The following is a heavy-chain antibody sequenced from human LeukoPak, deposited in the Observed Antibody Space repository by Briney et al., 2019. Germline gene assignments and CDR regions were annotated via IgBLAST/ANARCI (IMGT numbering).Heavy chain of an antibody. V-gene: IGHV3-30*18. D-gene: IGHD5-12*01. CDR3: AKDRGYSGDYYYYGMDV. CDR1: GFTFSSYG. CDR2: ISYDGSNK. J-gene: IGHJ6*02. Sequence: PGGSLRLSCAASGFTFSSYGMHWVRQAPGKGLELVAVISYDGSNKYYADSVKGRFTISRDNSKNTLYLQMNSLRAEDTAVYYCAKDRGYSGDYYYYGMDVWGQGTTVTVSS.